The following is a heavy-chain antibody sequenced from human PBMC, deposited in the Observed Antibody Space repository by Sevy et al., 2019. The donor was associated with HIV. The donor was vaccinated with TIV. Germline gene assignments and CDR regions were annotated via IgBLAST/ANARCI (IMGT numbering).Heavy chain of an antibody. D-gene: IGHD4-17*01. J-gene: IGHJ4*02. CDR2: INHSGST. V-gene: IGHV4-34*01. CDR1: GGSFSGYY. Sequence: SETLSLTCAVYGGSFSGYYWSWIRQPPGKGLEWIGEINHSGSTNYNPSLKSRVTISVDTSKNQFSLKLSSVTAADTTVYYCARGYGQLRRYYFDYWGQGTLVTVSS. CDR3: ARGYGQLRRYYFDY.